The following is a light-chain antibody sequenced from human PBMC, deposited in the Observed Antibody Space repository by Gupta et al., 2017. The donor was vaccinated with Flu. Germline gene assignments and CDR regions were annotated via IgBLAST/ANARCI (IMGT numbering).Light chain of an antibody. CDR1: QSISNY. Sequence: ERATLSCRASQSISNYLAWYQQKPGQAPRLLIYDASNRATGIPARFSGSGSGTDFTLTISGLEPEDFAVYYCQQRTSWPQITFGQGTRLEIK. CDR2: DAS. J-gene: IGKJ5*01. V-gene: IGKV3-11*01. CDR3: QQRTSWPQIT.